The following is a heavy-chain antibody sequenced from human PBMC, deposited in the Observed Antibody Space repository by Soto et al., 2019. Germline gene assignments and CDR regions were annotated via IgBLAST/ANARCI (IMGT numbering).Heavy chain of an antibody. CDR3: ARTTFYDIFTAYYSLFDY. Sequence: QVQLLESGPGLVKTSQTLTLTCTVSGGSINSGRFYWSWIRQHPGKGLEWIGHISDSGSSYYNPSLESRVTISVDTSKNQFSLKLSAVTAADTAVYFCARTTFYDIFTAYYSLFDYWGQGTMVTVSS. CDR2: ISDSGSS. D-gene: IGHD3-9*01. CDR1: GGSINSGRFY. J-gene: IGHJ4*02. V-gene: IGHV4-31*03.